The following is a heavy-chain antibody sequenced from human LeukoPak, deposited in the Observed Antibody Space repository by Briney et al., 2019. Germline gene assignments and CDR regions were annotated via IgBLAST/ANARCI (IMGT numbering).Heavy chain of an antibody. J-gene: IGHJ4*02. V-gene: IGHV3-48*01. Sequence: PGGSLRLSCAASGFTFSSFAMNWVRQAPGKGPEWVAYISGTSGSIYYADSVKGRFSIARDNAKNSLYLQMNSLRAEDTAVYYCARDEPGGRATTNDYWGQGTLVTVSS. CDR1: GFTFSSFA. D-gene: IGHD1-26*01. CDR2: ISGTSGSI. CDR3: ARDEPGGRATTNDY.